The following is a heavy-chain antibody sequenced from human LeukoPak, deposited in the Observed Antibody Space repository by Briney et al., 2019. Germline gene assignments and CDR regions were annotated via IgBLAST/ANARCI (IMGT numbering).Heavy chain of an antibody. CDR1: GGTFSSYA. V-gene: IGHV1-69*13. J-gene: IGHJ5*02. CDR2: IIPIFGTA. Sequence: SVKVSCKASGGTFSSYAISWVRQAPGQGLEWMGGIIPIFGTANYAQKFQGRVTITADESTSTAYMELSSLRSEDTAVYYCARGGSSDFWSGYWTSPFDPWGQGTLVTVSS. D-gene: IGHD3-3*01. CDR3: ARGGSSDFWSGYWTSPFDP.